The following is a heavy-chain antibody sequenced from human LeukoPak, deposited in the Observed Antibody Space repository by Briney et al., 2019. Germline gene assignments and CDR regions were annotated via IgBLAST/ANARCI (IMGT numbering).Heavy chain of an antibody. D-gene: IGHD3-3*01. Sequence: SETLSLTCTVSGGSISSYYWSWIRQPPGKGLEWIGYIYYSGSTNYNPSLKSRVTISVDTSKSQFSLKLSSVTAADTAVYYCARGYYDFWSGYLYYFDYWGQGTLVTVSS. CDR2: IYYSGST. J-gene: IGHJ4*02. CDR3: ARGYYDFWSGYLYYFDY. V-gene: IGHV4-59*01. CDR1: GGSISSYY.